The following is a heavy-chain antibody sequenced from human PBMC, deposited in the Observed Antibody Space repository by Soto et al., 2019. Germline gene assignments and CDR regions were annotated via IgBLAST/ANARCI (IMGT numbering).Heavy chain of an antibody. V-gene: IGHV2-5*02. J-gene: IGHJ1*01. CDR1: GFSLTTSGVG. CDR2: IYWDDDK. D-gene: IGHD3-10*01. Sequence: QITLKESGPTLVKPTQTLTLTCTFSGFSLTTSGVGVGWIRQPPGKALEWLALIYWDDDKRYSPSLKSRLTITKDTSKNQVVLTMTNMDPVDTATYYCAVRPGGYFFQHWGQGTLVTVSS. CDR3: AVRPGGYFFQH.